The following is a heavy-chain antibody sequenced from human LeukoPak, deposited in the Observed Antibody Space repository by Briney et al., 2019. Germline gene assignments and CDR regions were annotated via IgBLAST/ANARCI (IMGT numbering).Heavy chain of an antibody. V-gene: IGHV3-30-3*01. CDR1: GFTFSTFH. CDR2: ISYDGNNK. Sequence: PGGSLRLSCAASGFTFSTFHIHWVRQAPGKGLEWVAVISYDGNNKYFADSVKGRFTISRDNSQNTLYLQMNNLRIEDTAVYYCARGGSGWGLNYYFDYWGQGTLVTVSS. D-gene: IGHD6-19*01. J-gene: IGHJ4*02. CDR3: ARGGSGWGLNYYFDY.